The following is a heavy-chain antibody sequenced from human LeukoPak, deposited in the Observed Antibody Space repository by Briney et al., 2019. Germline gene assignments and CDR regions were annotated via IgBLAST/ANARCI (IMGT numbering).Heavy chain of an antibody. CDR2: INEDGSQS. J-gene: IGHJ1*01. CDR1: GFTFSRYW. V-gene: IGHV3-7*01. Sequence: GGSLRLSCAASGFTFSRYWMSWVRQAPGKGLEWVANINEDGSQSYYVDSVKGRFTISRDNARNSLYLQINSLRVEDTAVYYCAKPYCSSTSCPIYFQHWGQGTLVTVSS. D-gene: IGHD2-2*01. CDR3: AKPYCSSTSCPIYFQH.